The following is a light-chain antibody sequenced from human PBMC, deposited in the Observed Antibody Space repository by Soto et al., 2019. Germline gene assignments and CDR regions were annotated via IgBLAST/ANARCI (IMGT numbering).Light chain of an antibody. V-gene: IGKV1-9*01. J-gene: IGKJ5*01. Sequence: IPLTQSPSALSTSVGDRVTITCRASQDIASYLAWYQQKPGQAPKLLIYVASTLQSGVPSRFSGSESGTDFTLTISSLQPEDSATYYCQQLSSYPITFGQGTRLEIK. CDR3: QQLSSYPIT. CDR2: VAS. CDR1: QDIASY.